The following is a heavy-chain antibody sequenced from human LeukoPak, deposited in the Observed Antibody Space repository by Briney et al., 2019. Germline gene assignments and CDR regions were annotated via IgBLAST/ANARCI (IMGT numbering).Heavy chain of an antibody. CDR2: ISSNGGST. D-gene: IGHD3-10*01. Sequence: GGSLRLSCSASGFTFSSYVMHWVRQAPGKGLEYVSAISSNGGSTYYADSVKGRFTISRDNSKNTLYLQMNSLRAEDTAVYYCARVKDGSGSYRAFDIWGQGTLVTVSS. J-gene: IGHJ3*02. CDR3: ARVKDGSGSYRAFDI. V-gene: IGHV3-64*04. CDR1: GFTFSSYV.